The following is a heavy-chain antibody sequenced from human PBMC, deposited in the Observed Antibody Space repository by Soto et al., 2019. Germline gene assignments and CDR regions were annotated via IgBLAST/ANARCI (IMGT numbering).Heavy chain of an antibody. CDR2: ISSSSSYI. V-gene: IGHV3-21*01. CDR3: ARDRAYYDSSGYYYYYGMDV. D-gene: IGHD3-22*01. J-gene: IGHJ6*02. Sequence: GGSLRLTCAASGFAFSSYSMNWVRQAPGKGLEWVSSISSSSSYIYYADSVKGRFTISRDNAKNSLYLQMNSLRAEDTAVYYCARDRAYYDSSGYYYYYGMDVWGQGTTVTVSS. CDR1: GFAFSSYS.